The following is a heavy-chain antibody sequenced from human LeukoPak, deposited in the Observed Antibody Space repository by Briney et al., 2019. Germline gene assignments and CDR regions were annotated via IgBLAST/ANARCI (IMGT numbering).Heavy chain of an antibody. CDR2: INWNGGST. Sequence: GALRLSCAASGFPFDDYGMSWVRQAPGKGLEWVSGINWNGGSTCYADSVKGRFTISRDNAKNSLYLQMNSLRAEDTALYYCARDGGPQEVYDSSGYYQGYTRPFDYWGQGTLVTVSS. CDR3: ARDGGPQEVYDSSGYYQGYTRPFDY. V-gene: IGHV3-20*04. CDR1: GFPFDDYG. J-gene: IGHJ4*02. D-gene: IGHD3-22*01.